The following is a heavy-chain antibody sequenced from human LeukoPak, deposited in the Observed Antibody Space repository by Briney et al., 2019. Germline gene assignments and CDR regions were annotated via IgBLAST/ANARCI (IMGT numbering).Heavy chain of an antibody. V-gene: IGHV3-23*01. CDR2: ISGSGGST. CDR3: AKDLSGSYQLALFDY. D-gene: IGHD1-26*01. CDR1: GFTFSSYA. Sequence: GGSLRLSCAASGFTFSSYAMSWVRQAPGKGLEWVSAISGSGGSTYYADSVKGRFTISRDNSKNTLYLQMNSLRAEDTAVYYCAKDLSGSYQLALFDYWGQGTLVTVSS. J-gene: IGHJ4*02.